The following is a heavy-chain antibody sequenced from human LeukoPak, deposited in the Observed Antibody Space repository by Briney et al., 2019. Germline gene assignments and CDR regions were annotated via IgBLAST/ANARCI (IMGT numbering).Heavy chain of an antibody. CDR1: AFTFSSYG. J-gene: IGHJ4*02. CDR2: ISYDGSNK. Sequence: GGSLRLSCAASAFTFSSYGMHWVRQAPGKGLEWVAVISYDGSNKYYADSVKGRFTISTDNSKNTLYLQMNSLRGEDTAVYYCAKGLQLWAPIDYWGQGTLVTVSS. D-gene: IGHD5-18*01. CDR3: AKGLQLWAPIDY. V-gene: IGHV3-30*18.